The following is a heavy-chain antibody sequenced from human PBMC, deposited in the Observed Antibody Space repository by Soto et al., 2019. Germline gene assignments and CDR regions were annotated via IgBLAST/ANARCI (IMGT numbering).Heavy chain of an antibody. V-gene: IGHV1-69*13. D-gene: IGHD6-6*01. CDR1: GGTFSSCA. CDR2: IIPIFGTA. J-gene: IGHJ6*02. Sequence: GASVKVSCKASGGTFSSCAISWVRQAPGQGLEWMGGIIPIFGTANYAQKFQGRVTITADESTSTAYMELSSLRSEDTAVYYCARDSEKQLVPHYYYYYGMDVWGQGTTVTVSS. CDR3: ARDSEKQLVPHYYYYYGMDV.